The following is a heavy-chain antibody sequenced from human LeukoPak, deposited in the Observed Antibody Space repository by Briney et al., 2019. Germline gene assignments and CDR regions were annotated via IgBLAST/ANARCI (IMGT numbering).Heavy chain of an antibody. CDR3: ASENYGSGSYFVSGMDV. V-gene: IGHV1-46*03. CDR2: INPSGGST. D-gene: IGHD3-10*01. J-gene: IGHJ6*04. Sequence: ASVKVSCRASGYTFTSYYMHWVRQAPGQGLEWMGIINPSGGSTSYAQKFQGIVTMTRDTSTRTVYMELSSLRSEDTAVYYCASENYGSGSYFVSGMDVWGKGTTVTVSS. CDR1: GYTFTSYY.